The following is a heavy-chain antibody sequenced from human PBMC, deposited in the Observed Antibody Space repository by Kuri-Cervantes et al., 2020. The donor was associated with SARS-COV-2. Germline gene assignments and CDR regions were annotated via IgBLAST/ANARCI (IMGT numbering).Heavy chain of an antibody. CDR1: GFSLSTSGVG. V-gene: IGHV2-5*01. CDR2: IYWNDDK. Sequence: SGPTLVKPTQTLTLTRTFSGFSLSTSGVGAGWIRQPPGKALEWLALIYWNDDKRYSPSLKSRLTITKDTSKNQVVLTMTNMDPVDTATYYCAHWGRSDYYYYMDVWGKGTTVTVSS. J-gene: IGHJ6*03. CDR3: AHWGRSDYYYYMDV. D-gene: IGHD7-27*01.